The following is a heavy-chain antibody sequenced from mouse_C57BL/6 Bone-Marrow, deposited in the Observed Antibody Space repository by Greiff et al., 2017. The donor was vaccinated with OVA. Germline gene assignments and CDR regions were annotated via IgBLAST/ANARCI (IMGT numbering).Heavy chain of an antibody. V-gene: IGHV1-62-2*01. Sequence: QVQLQQSGAELVKPGASVKLSCKASGYTFTEYTIHWVKQRSGQGLEWIGWFYPGSGSIKYNEKFKDKATLTADKSSSTVYMELSRLTSEDSAVYFCARHGPLIYYYGSSYRYYAMDYWGQGTSVTVSS. CDR1: GYTFTEYT. CDR3: ARHGPLIYYYGSSYRYYAMDY. CDR2: FYPGSGSI. J-gene: IGHJ4*01. D-gene: IGHD1-1*01.